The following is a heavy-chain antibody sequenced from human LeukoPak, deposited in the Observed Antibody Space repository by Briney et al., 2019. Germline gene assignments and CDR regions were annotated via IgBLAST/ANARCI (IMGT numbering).Heavy chain of an antibody. V-gene: IGHV5-51*01. J-gene: IGHJ5*02. CDR1: GYSFTSYW. Sequence: GESLKISCKGSGYSFTSYWIGWVRQMPGKGLEWMGIIYPGDSDTRYSPSFQGQVTISADKSISTAYLQWSSLKASDTAMYYCARVPLYYYSSGSYPFDPWGQGTLVTVSS. CDR2: IYPGDSDT. D-gene: IGHD3-10*01. CDR3: ARVPLYYYSSGSYPFDP.